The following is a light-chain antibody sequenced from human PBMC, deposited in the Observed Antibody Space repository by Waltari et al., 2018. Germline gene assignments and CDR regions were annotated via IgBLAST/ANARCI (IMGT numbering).Light chain of an antibody. CDR2: KES. V-gene: IGLV3-25*03. CDR3: QSADSSGTWV. J-gene: IGLJ3*02. Sequence: SYELTQPPSVSVSPGQTARITCSGDALAKQYVHWYHQKPGQVPVLVLSKESERPSGISERFSGSSSGTAVTLTINWVEAEDEGDYFCQSADSSGTWVFGGGTKLTVL. CDR1: ALAKQY.